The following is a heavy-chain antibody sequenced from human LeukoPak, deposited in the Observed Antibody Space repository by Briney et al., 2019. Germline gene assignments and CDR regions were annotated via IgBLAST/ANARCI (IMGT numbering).Heavy chain of an antibody. CDR3: AKDASIANAFDI. Sequence: GGSLRLSCAAARFTFSSYGMHWVRQAPGKGMEWVAFIRYDGSNKYYADSVKGRFTISRDNSKNTLYLQMNSLRAEDTAVYYCAKDASIANAFDIWGQGTMVTVSS. J-gene: IGHJ3*02. CDR2: IRYDGSNK. D-gene: IGHD2-21*01. V-gene: IGHV3-30*02. CDR1: RFTFSSYG.